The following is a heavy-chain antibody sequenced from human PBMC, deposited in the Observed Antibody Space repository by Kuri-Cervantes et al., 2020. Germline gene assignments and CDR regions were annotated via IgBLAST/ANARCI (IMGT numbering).Heavy chain of an antibody. CDR3: ARGLVVGVMDAFDF. V-gene: IGHV2-70*04. J-gene: IGHJ3*01. D-gene: IGHD2-8*02. Sequence: SGPTLVKPTQTLTLTCVFSGFSLTTTGMRVNWIRQPPGKALEWLARIDWDDDKFYRKSLKTRLSISRDTSNNQVVLTMTNVDPVDTATYYCARGLVVGVMDAFDFWGQGTLVTVSS. CDR1: GFSLTTTGMR. CDR2: IDWDDDK.